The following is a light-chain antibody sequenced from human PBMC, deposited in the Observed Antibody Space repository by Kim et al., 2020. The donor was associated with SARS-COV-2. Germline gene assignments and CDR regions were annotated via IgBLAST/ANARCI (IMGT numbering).Light chain of an antibody. CDR2: GKN. CDR3: SSRDTSGVIRV. V-gene: IGLV3-19*01. J-gene: IGLJ3*02. CDR1: TLRTYY. Sequence: SSELTQDPAVSVALGQTVRITCQGVTLRTYYASWFQQKPGQAPVLVIYGKNNRPSGIPDRFSGSSSGNTASLTITGAQAEDEADYYCSSRDTSGVIRVFG.